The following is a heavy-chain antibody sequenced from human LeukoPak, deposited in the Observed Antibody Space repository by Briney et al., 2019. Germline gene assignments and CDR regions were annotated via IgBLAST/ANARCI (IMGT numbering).Heavy chain of an antibody. J-gene: IGHJ4*02. V-gene: IGHV1-2*02. CDR3: ARGPSYGDFDWYYFDY. D-gene: IGHD4-17*01. CDR2: INPNSGGT. CDR1: GYTFTGYF. Sequence: GASVKVSCKASGYTFTGYFMHWVRQAPGQGLEWMGWINPNSGGTNYVQKFQGRVTMTRDTSINTASMELNRLTSDDTAVYYCARGPSYGDFDWYYFDYWGQGTLVTVSS.